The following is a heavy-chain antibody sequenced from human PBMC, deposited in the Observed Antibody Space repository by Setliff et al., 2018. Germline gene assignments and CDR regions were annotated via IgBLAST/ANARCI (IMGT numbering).Heavy chain of an antibody. J-gene: IGHJ4*02. Sequence: SETLSLTCSVSGASINRDYWNWIRQPPGKGLEWIGYIHHSGSTNYNPSLKSQVTISVDTSKNQFSLKLSSVTAADTAVYYCARSEGRRDGYNWWGQGTLVTVSS. D-gene: IGHD5-12*01. CDR3: ARSEGRRDGYNW. CDR2: IHHSGST. V-gene: IGHV4-59*12. CDR1: GASINRDY.